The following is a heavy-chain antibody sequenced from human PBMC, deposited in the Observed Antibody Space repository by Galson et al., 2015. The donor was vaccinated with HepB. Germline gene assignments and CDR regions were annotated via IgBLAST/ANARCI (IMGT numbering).Heavy chain of an antibody. V-gene: IGHV3-48*02. D-gene: IGHD6-19*01. CDR3: ARSRSSGRDASDI. J-gene: IGHJ3*02. CDR1: GFTFSSYS. Sequence: SLRLSCAASGFTFSSYSMNWVRQAPGKGLEWVSYISRGSGTIYYADSVKGRFTISRDNVKNSLYLQMDSLRDEDTAVYYCARSRSSGRDASDIWGQGTMVTVSS. CDR2: ISRGSGTI.